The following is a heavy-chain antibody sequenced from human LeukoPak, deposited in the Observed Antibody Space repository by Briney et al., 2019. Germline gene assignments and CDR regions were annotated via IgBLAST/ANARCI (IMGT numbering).Heavy chain of an antibody. V-gene: IGHV4-34*01. J-gene: IGHJ4*02. CDR1: GGSFSGYY. D-gene: IGHD2/OR15-2a*01. CDR2: INHSGST. CDR3: AAWQNRLFDY. Sequence: SETLSLTCAVYGGSFSGYYWSWIRQPPGKGLEWIGEINHSGSTNYNPSLKSRVTISVDTSKNQFSLKLSSVTAADTAVYYCAAWQNRLFDYWGQGTLVTVSS.